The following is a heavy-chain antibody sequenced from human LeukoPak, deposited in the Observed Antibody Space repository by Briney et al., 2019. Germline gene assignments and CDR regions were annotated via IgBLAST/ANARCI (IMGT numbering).Heavy chain of an antibody. CDR3: AREGLECSGSSCQRAAFDY. Sequence: GGSLRLSCVTSRDSFSNYLMRWVRPVLGKGLVCVAHIKGDVMTTRNADSVKGRGTISADNVTNTLYLQMKSVRAEDTAVYYCAREGLECSGSSCQRAAFDYWGPGTLVTVSS. CDR2: IKGDVMTT. CDR1: RDSFSNYL. D-gene: IGHD2-2*01. V-gene: IGHV3-74*01. J-gene: IGHJ4*02.